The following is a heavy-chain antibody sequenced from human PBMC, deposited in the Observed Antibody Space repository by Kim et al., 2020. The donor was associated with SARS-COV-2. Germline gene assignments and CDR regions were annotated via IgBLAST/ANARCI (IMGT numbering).Heavy chain of an antibody. V-gene: IGHV1-3*01. D-gene: IGHD2-2*01. Sequence: ASVKVSCKASGYTFTSYAMHWVRQAPGQRLEWMGWINAGNGNTKYSQKFQGRVTITRDTSASTAYMELSSLRSEDTAVYYCARDRGYCSSTSCYRRAYNWFDPWGQGTLVTVSS. CDR1: GYTFTSYA. CDR2: INAGNGNT. J-gene: IGHJ5*02. CDR3: ARDRGYCSSTSCYRRAYNWFDP.